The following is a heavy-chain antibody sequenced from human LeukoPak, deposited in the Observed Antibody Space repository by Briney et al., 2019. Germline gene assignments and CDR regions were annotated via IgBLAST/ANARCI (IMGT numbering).Heavy chain of an antibody. D-gene: IGHD4-17*01. Sequence: PGGSLRLSCAASGFTFSSYAMSWVRQVPGKGLECLANIKEDGSETYYADSVKGRFTISRDNSKNTPYLQMNSLRAEDTAVYYCARDGGDYALGGFDYWGQGTLVTVSS. CDR1: GFTFSSYA. CDR2: IKEDGSET. CDR3: ARDGGDYALGGFDY. J-gene: IGHJ4*02. V-gene: IGHV3-7*01.